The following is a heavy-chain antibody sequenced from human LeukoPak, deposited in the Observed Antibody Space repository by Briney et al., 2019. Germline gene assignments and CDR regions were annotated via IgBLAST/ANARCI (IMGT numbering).Heavy chain of an antibody. V-gene: IGHV4-59*02. CDR1: GGSVTTYH. Sequence: SETLSLTCTVSGGSVTTYHWTWIRQPPGKGLEWIGHIHYSGGADYSPSLKSRVSISLDTSKNHFSLRLTSVTAADTGVYFCARAERASSHIWGQGTMVTVSS. CDR2: IHYSGGA. CDR3: ARAERASSHI. J-gene: IGHJ3*02.